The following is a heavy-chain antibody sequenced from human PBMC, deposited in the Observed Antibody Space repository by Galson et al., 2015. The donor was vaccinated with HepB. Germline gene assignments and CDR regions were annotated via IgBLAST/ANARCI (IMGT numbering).Heavy chain of an antibody. V-gene: IGHV3-13*01. CDR3: ARGGLGLAPGRAFDI. D-gene: IGHD6-19*01. CDR2: IGTAGDT. Sequence: SLRLSCAASGFTFSSYDMHWVRQATGKGLEWVSAIGTAGDTYYPGSVKGRFTISRENAKNSLYLQMNSLRAGDTAVYYCARGGLGLAPGRAFDIWGQGTMVTVSS. CDR1: GFTFSSYD. J-gene: IGHJ3*02.